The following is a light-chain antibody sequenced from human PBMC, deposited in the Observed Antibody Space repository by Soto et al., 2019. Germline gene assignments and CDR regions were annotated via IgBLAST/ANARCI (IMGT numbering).Light chain of an antibody. CDR1: QGISNY. CDR3: QNDNSAPYLT. Sequence: DIQMTQSPSSLSASVGDRVTITCRASQGISNYLAWYQQKPGKVPKLLIFAASTFQSGVPSRFSGSGSGTAFTLTISSLPPDDVATYYWQNDNSAPYLTLGGGTKVVIK. J-gene: IGKJ4*01. CDR2: AAS. V-gene: IGKV1-27*01.